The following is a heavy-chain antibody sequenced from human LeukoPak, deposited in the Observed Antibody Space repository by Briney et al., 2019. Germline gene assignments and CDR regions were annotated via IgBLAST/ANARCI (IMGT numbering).Heavy chain of an antibody. D-gene: IGHD2/OR15-2a*01. V-gene: IGHV1-3*01. CDR1: GYTFTSYA. J-gene: IGHJ4*02. CDR3: ARGPGHPRISSYFDY. Sequence: VASVKVSCKASGYTFTSYAMHWVRQAPGQRLEWMGWISAGNGNTKYSQKFQGRVTITRDTSASTAYMELSSLRSEDTAVYYCARGPGHPRISSYFDYWGQGTLVTVSS. CDR2: ISAGNGNT.